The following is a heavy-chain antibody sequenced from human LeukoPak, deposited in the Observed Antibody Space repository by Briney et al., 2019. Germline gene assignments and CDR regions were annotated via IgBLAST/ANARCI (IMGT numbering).Heavy chain of an antibody. CDR3: TRQENYDILTGHMDV. D-gene: IGHD3-9*01. J-gene: IGHJ6*03. V-gene: IGHV3-73*01. Sequence: GGSLRLSXAASGFTFSDHDMDWVRQASGKGLEWLGRIRSKANSYATAYAASVKGRFTISRDDSKNTAYLQMNSLKTEDTAVYYCTRQENYDILTGHMDVWGKGTTVTVSS. CDR2: IRSKANSYAT. CDR1: GFTFSDHD.